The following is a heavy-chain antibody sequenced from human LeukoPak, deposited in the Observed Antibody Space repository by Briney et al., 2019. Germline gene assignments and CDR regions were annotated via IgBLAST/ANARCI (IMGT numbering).Heavy chain of an antibody. CDR3: ARTSPRRQKYYYDSSGSADY. Sequence: PSETLSLTCAVSGGSISSGGYSWSWIRQPPGKGLEWIGYIYHSGSTYYNPSLKSRVTISVDTSKNQFSLKLSSVTAADTAVYYCARTSPRRQKYYYDSSGSADYWGQGTLVTVSS. J-gene: IGHJ4*02. D-gene: IGHD3-22*01. CDR2: IYHSGST. V-gene: IGHV4-30-2*01. CDR1: GGSISSGGYS.